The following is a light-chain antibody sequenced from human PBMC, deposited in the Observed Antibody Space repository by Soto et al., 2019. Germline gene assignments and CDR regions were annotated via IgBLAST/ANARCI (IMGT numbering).Light chain of an antibody. CDR1: TGAVTSGYY. V-gene: IGLV7-43*01. Sequence: QTVVTQVPSLTVSAGWTVTLTCASSTGAVTSGYYPNWFQQKPGQTPRALIYSTSNKPSWTPARFSGSLLGGKAALTLSGVQPEDEAEYYCLLYYGGAQLVFGGGTKLTVL. CDR3: LLYYGGAQLV. J-gene: IGLJ2*01. CDR2: STS.